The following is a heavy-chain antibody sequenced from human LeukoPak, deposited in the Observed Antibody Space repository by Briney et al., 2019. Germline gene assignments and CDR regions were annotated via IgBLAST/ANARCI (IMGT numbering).Heavy chain of an antibody. Sequence: GGSLRLSCAASGLTFKTYSMHWVRQAPGKGLEGVATISHDGKSKNYADSVKGRFTISRDNSKNTLFLQMNSLRTADTAVYYCARPTRGTLRFTELDYWGQGTLVTVSS. D-gene: IGHD5/OR15-5a*01. V-gene: IGHV3-30*04. CDR1: GLTFKTYS. J-gene: IGHJ4*02. CDR2: ISHDGKSK. CDR3: ARPTRGTLRFTELDY.